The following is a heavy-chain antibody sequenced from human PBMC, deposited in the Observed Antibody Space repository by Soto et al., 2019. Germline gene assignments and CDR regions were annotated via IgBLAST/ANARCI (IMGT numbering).Heavy chain of an antibody. CDR1: GFTFSTYS. CDR3: ARDDSRGFQH. CDR2: ISGSGIST. D-gene: IGHD3-22*01. J-gene: IGHJ1*01. V-gene: IGHV3-23*01. Sequence: GGSLRLSCAAAGFTFSTYSMNWVRQAPGKGLEWVSGISGSGISTHYADSVKGRFTVSRDNSKNTLYLQMNSLRAEDTAVYYCARDDSRGFQHWGQGTLVTVSS.